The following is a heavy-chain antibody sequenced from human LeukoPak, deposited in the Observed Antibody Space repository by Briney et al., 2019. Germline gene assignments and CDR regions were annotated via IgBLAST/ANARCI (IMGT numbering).Heavy chain of an antibody. CDR2: ISSSSSYI. Sequence: PGGSLRLSCAASGFTFSSYAMSWVRQAPGKGLEWVSSISSSSSYIYYADSVRGRFTISRDNAKNSLYLQMNSLRAEDTAVYYCARGSSSWLSDFDYWGQGTLVTVSS. D-gene: IGHD6-13*01. V-gene: IGHV3-21*01. CDR1: GFTFSSYA. CDR3: ARGSSSWLSDFDY. J-gene: IGHJ4*02.